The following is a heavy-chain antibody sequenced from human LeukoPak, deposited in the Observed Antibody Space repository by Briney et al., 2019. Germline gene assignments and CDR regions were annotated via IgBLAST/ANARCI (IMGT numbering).Heavy chain of an antibody. J-gene: IGHJ4*02. V-gene: IGHV3-48*04. CDR1: GFTFSSYS. CDR2: ISSSSSTI. CDR3: AKAITSGYDPLFDY. Sequence: GGSLRLSCAASGFTFSSYSMNWVRQAPGKGLEWVSYISSSSSTIYYADSVKGRFTISRDNAKNSLYLQMNSLRAEDTALYYCAKAITSGYDPLFDYWGQGTLVTVSS. D-gene: IGHD5-12*01.